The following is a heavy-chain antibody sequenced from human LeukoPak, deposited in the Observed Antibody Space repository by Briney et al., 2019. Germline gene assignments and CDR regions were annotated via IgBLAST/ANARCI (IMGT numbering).Heavy chain of an antibody. CDR1: GFTFSSSS. CDR2: ISTSGGTI. J-gene: IGHJ4*02. V-gene: IGHV3-48*01. CDR3: ARHIPFDC. Sequence: GGSLRLSCAASGFTFSSSSMNWVRQAPEKGLEWVSYISTSGGTIYYADSVKGRFTVSRDNAKNSLYLQMDSLRAEDTAVYYCARHIPFDCWGQGTLVTVSS. D-gene: IGHD2-21*01.